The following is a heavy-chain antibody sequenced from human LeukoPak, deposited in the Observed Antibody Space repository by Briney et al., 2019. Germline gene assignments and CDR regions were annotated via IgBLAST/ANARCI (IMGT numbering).Heavy chain of an antibody. CDR2: IVVGSGNT. D-gene: IGHD5-12*01. J-gene: IGHJ3*02. CDR3: AAARSGYAHAFDI. Sequence: SVKVSCKASGLTFTSSAMQWVRQARGQRLEWIGWIVVGSGNTNYAQKFQERVTITRDMSTSTAYMELSSLRSEDTAVYYCAAARSGYAHAFDIWGQGTMVTVSS. CDR1: GLTFTSSA. V-gene: IGHV1-58*02.